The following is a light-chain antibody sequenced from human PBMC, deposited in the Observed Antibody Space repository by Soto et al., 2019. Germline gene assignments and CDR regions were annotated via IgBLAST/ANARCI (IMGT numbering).Light chain of an antibody. V-gene: IGKV3-15*01. J-gene: IGKJ1*01. CDR2: GAS. CDR3: QQYNNWQWT. CDR1: QSVSSN. Sequence: EIVMTQSPATLSVSPGERATLSCRASQSVSSNLAWYQQKPGQAPRLLIYGASTRATGIPARFSGSGSGTEFTLTISSLQSEDFAVYYCQQYNNWQWTFGQGTKWIS.